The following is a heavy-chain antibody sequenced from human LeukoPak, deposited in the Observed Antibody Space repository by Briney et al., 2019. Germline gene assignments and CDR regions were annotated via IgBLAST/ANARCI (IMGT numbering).Heavy chain of an antibody. CDR2: IYYSGST. Sequence: SETLSLTCTVSGGSISSSSYYWGWIRQPPGKGLEWIGSIYYSGSTYYNPSLKSRVTISVDTSKNQFSLKLSSVTAADTAVYYCASLDSSGEDGYYYYYMDVWGKGTTVTVSS. CDR1: GGSISSSSYY. CDR3: ASLDSSGEDGYYYYYMDV. D-gene: IGHD3-22*01. J-gene: IGHJ6*03. V-gene: IGHV4-39*07.